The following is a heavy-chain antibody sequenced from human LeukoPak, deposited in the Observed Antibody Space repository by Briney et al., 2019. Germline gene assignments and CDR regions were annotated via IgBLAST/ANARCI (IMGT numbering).Heavy chain of an antibody. V-gene: IGHV3-30*03. D-gene: IGHD5-24*01. CDR3: ATEGDGYIVFDY. J-gene: IGHJ4*02. CDR2: ISYDGSNK. Sequence: PGGSLRLSCAAPGFTFSSYGMHWVRQAPGKGLEWVAVISYDGSNKYYADSVKGRFTLSRDNSKNTLNLQMNSLRVEDTAVYYCATEGDGYIVFDYWGQGTLVTVSS. CDR1: GFTFSSYG.